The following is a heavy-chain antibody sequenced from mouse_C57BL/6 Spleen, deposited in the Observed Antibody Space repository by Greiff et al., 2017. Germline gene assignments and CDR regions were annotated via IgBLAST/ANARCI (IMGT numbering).Heavy chain of an antibody. CDR2: IDPSDSYT. CDR3: ASGAQATYFDV. Sequence: QVQLQQPGAELVKPGASVKLSCKASGYTFTSYWMQWVKQRPGQGLEWIGEIDPSDSYTNYNQKFKGKATLTVDTSSSTAYMQLSSLTSEDSAVYYCASGAQATYFDVWGTGTTVTVSS. D-gene: IGHD3-2*02. V-gene: IGHV1-50*01. CDR1: GYTFTSYW. J-gene: IGHJ1*03.